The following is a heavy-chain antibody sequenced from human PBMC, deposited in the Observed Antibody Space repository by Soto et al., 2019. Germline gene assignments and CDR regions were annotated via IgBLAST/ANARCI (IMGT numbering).Heavy chain of an antibody. CDR3: ARALVRFLHWIPETYYYGRDV. CDR2: INPNSGGT. D-gene: IGHD3-3*01. Sequence: GGSVKVSCKPSGHTFSAYYRHWVRQARGQGLEWMGWINPNSGGTNYAQKFQGRVTMTRDTSSRTVYMELSRLRSDDTAVYYCARALVRFLHWIPETYYYGRDVWRKGTTVTSSS. CDR1: GHTFSAYY. V-gene: IGHV1-2*02. J-gene: IGHJ6*04.